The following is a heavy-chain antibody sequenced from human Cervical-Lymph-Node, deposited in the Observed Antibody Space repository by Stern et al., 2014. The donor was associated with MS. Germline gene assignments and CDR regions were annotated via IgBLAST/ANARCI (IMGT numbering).Heavy chain of an antibody. J-gene: IGHJ3*02. D-gene: IGHD3-22*01. V-gene: IGHV3-74*02. CDR1: GFTFSSYW. CDR3: ARDRDDTRDSPGAFDI. Sequence: EDQLVESGGGLVQPGGSLRLSCAASGFTFSSYWMHWVRQNVGKGLVWVSRINSDGSDTAYADSVKGRFTISRDNAKNTLYLQMNSLRAEDTAVYYCARDRDDTRDSPGAFDIWGQGTMVTVSS. CDR2: INSDGSDT.